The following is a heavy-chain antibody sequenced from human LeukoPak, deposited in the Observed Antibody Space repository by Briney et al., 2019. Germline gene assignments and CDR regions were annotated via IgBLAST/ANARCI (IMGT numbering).Heavy chain of an antibody. V-gene: IGHV3-33*01. D-gene: IGHD3-22*01. Sequence: GGSLRLSCAASGFTFSSYGMHWVRQAPGKGLEWVAVIWYDGSNKYYADSVKGRFTISGDNSKNTLYLQMNSLRAEDTAVYYCARDYDSSGYKPPPFDYWGQGTLVTVSS. CDR1: GFTFSSYG. J-gene: IGHJ4*02. CDR3: ARDYDSSGYKPPPFDY. CDR2: IWYDGSNK.